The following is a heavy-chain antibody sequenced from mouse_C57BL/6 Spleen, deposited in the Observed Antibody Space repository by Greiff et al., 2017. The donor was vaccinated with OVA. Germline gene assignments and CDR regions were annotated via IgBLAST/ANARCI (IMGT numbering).Heavy chain of an antibody. CDR2: IRNKANGYTT. V-gene: IGHV7-3*01. CDR3: ARLTALYALDY. D-gene: IGHD2-13*01. Sequence: EVMLVESGGGLVQPGGSLSLSCAASGFTFTDYYMSWVRQPPGKALEWLGFIRNKANGYTTEYSVSVKGRLTISRDNSQNIHYIRMNALGAEDSATYYCARLTALYALDYWGQGTSVTVSS. J-gene: IGHJ4*01. CDR1: GFTFTDYY.